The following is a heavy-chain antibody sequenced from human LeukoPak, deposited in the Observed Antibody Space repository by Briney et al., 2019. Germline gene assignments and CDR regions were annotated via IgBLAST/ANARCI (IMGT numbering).Heavy chain of an antibody. Sequence: SETLSLTCAVSGYSISSGYYWGWIRQPPGKGLEWLGSIYHSGSTYYNPSLKSRVTISVDTSKNQFSLKLSSVTAADTAVYYCAREGSSWYYAFDIWGQGTMVTVSS. J-gene: IGHJ3*02. D-gene: IGHD6-13*01. V-gene: IGHV4-38-2*02. CDR1: GYSISSGYY. CDR2: IYHSGST. CDR3: AREGSSWYYAFDI.